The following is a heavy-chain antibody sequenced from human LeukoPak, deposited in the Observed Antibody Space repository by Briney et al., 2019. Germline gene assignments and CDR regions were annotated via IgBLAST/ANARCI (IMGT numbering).Heavy chain of an antibody. J-gene: IGHJ4*02. CDR2: INWNGGST. CDR1: GFSFSSFA. CDR3: ARASWRYYHDSSGYSPMFY. D-gene: IGHD3-22*01. Sequence: GGSLRLSCAGSGFSFSSFAMSWVRQAPGKGLEWVAGINWNGGSTGYADSVKGRFTISRDNAKNSLYLQMNSLRAEDTALYYCARASWRYYHDSSGYSPMFYWGQGTLVTVSS. V-gene: IGHV3-20*04.